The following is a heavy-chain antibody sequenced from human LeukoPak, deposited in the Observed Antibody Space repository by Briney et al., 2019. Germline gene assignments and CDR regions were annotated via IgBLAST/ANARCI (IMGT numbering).Heavy chain of an antibody. CDR1: GGSISSGSYY. D-gene: IGHD1-26*01. Sequence: SETLSLTCTVSGGSISSGSYYWSWIRQPAGKGLEWIGRIYTSGSTNYNPSLKSRVTISVDTAKNQFSLKLSSVTAADTAVYYCARDRYKWELSDWGQGTLVTVSS. CDR2: IYTSGST. CDR3: ARDRYKWELSD. V-gene: IGHV4-61*02. J-gene: IGHJ4*02.